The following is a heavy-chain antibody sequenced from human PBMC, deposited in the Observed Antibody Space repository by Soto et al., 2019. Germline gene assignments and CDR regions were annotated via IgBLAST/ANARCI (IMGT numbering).Heavy chain of an antibody. CDR3: AREMKLFWFDP. CDR2: ISYSGST. CDR1: GGSISSDSYY. D-gene: IGHD2-15*01. Sequence: PSETLSLTCTVSGGSISSDSYYWGWIRQPPEKGLEWIASISYSGSTYSNPSLKSRVTILVDTSKNQFSLKLSSVTAADTAVYYCAREMKLFWFDPWGQGTLVTVSS. J-gene: IGHJ5*02. V-gene: IGHV4-39*07.